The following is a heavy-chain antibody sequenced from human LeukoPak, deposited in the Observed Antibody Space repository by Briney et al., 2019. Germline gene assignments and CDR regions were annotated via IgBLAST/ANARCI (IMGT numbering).Heavy chain of an antibody. CDR2: IYSGGST. V-gene: IGHV3-66*01. D-gene: IGHD3-16*02. CDR1: GFTVSSNY. J-gene: IGHJ4*02. CDR3: ASPPEYLVN. Sequence: GGSLRLSCADSGFTVSSNYMSWVRQAPGKGLEWASVIYSGGSTYYADSVKGRFTISRDNSKNTLYLQMNSLRAEDTAVYYCASPPEYLVNWGQGTLVTVSS.